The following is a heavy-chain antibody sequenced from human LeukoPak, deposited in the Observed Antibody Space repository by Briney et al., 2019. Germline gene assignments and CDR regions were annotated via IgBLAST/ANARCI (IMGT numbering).Heavy chain of an antibody. J-gene: IGHJ4*02. CDR1: GGSISNYY. D-gene: IGHD5-24*01. CDR3: ARLDAAAGRYLQFFY. Sequence: PSETLSLTCTVSGGSISNYYWSWIRQSPEKGLEWIGYIHDSGSTNYNPSLKSQVTISVDTSKNQFSLKLSSVTAADTAVYYCARLDAAAGRYLQFFYWGQGTLVTASS. V-gene: IGHV4-59*08. CDR2: IHDSGST.